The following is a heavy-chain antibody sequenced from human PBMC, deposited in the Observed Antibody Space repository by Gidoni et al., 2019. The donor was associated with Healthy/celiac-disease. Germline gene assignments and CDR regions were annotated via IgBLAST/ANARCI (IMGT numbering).Heavy chain of an antibody. CDR1: GFTFSSYN. CDR3: ARYDSYGAIDY. V-gene: IGHV3-21*01. D-gene: IGHD5-18*01. Sequence: EVQLGESGGGLVKPGGSLRLSCAASGFTFSSYNMRWVRQAPGKGLAWVSFISSSSSYIYYADSVKGRFTISRDNAKNSLYLQMNSLRAEDTAVYYCARYDSYGAIDYWGQGTLVTVSS. CDR2: ISSSSSYI. J-gene: IGHJ4*02.